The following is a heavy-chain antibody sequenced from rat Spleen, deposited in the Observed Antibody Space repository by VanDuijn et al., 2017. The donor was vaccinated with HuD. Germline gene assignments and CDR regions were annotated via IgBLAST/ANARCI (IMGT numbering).Heavy chain of an antibody. CDR2: MNYNGDT. CDR3: VRDVPGKNPFDY. D-gene: IGHD1-4*01. Sequence: QVQLKESGPGLVQPSQTLSLTCTVSGFSLSRHGVIWVRQPPGKGLEWMGRMNYNGDTSYNSALKSRLSISRDTSKSQVYLKMNSLQTEDTATYYCVRDVPGKNPFDYWGQGVMVTVSS. CDR1: GFSLSRHG. V-gene: IGHV2-63*01. J-gene: IGHJ2*01.